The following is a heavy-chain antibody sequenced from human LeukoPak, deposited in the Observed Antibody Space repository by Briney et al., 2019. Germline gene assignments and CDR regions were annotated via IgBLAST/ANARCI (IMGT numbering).Heavy chain of an antibody. D-gene: IGHD2-15*01. CDR1: GFTFDDYA. CDR3: AKSRGSVVVAAIYY. CDR2: ISWNSGSI. Sequence: TGRSLRLSCAASGFTFDDYAMHWVRQAPGKGLEWVSGISWNSGSIGYADSVKGRFTISRDNAKNSLYLQMNSLRAEDTALYYCAKSRGSVVVAAIYYCGQGTLVTVSS. V-gene: IGHV3-9*01. J-gene: IGHJ4*02.